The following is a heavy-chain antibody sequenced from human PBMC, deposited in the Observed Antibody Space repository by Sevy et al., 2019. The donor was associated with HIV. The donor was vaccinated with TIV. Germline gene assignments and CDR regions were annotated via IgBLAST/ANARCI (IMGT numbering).Heavy chain of an antibody. CDR1: GGSISSSNYL. V-gene: IGHV4-39*01. CDR3: ARNFDY. J-gene: IGHJ4*02. Sequence: SETLSLTCTVSGGSISSSNYLWSWIRQTPGKGLEWIGTVHYSGRTYYNPSLKSRVTISEDTSKNQFSLNLNSVTAADTDVYFCARNFDYWGQGTLVTVSS. CDR2: VHYSGRT.